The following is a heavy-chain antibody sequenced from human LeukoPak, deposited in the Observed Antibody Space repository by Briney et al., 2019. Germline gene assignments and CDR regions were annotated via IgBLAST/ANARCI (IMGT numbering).Heavy chain of an antibody. V-gene: IGHV1-2*02. CDR3: ARGLYYYDSSGSSGYYMDV. D-gene: IGHD3-22*01. Sequence: ASVKVSCKASGYTFTGYYMHWVRQAPGQGLEWMGWINPNSGGTNYAQKFQGRVTMTRDTSISTAYMELSRLRSDDTAVYYCARGLYYYDSSGSSGYYMDVWGKGTTATISS. CDR2: INPNSGGT. J-gene: IGHJ6*03. CDR1: GYTFTGYY.